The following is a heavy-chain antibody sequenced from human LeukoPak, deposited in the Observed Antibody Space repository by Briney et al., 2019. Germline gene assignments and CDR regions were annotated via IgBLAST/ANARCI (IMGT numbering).Heavy chain of an antibody. V-gene: IGHV5-51*01. CDR2: IYPGDSDT. CDR1: GYRFTSYW. D-gene: IGHD3-3*01. CDR3: ARRAEYYDFWSGYYTGEDAFDI. J-gene: IGHJ3*02. Sequence: GESLKISCKGSGYRFTSYWIGWVRPMPGKGLEWMGIIYPGDSDTRYSPSFQGQVTISADKSISTAYLQWSSLKASDTAMYYCARRAEYYDFWSGYYTGEDAFDIWGQGTMVTVSS.